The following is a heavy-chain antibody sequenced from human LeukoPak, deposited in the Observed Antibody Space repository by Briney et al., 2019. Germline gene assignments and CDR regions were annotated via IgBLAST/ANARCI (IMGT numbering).Heavy chain of an antibody. Sequence: ASVKVSCKASGGTFSSYAISWVRQAPGQGLEWMGWISAYNGNTNYAQKLQGRVTMTTDTSTSTAYMELRSLRSDDTAVYYCARSPGDCSGGSCARIDPWGQGTLVTVSS. CDR3: ARSPGDCSGGSCARIDP. D-gene: IGHD2-15*01. J-gene: IGHJ5*02. V-gene: IGHV1-18*01. CDR1: GGTFSSYA. CDR2: ISAYNGNT.